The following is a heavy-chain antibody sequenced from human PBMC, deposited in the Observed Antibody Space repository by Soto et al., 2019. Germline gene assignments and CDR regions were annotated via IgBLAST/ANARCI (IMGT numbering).Heavy chain of an antibody. CDR2: FDPEDGET. V-gene: IGHV1-24*01. J-gene: IGHJ3*02. CDR1: GYTLTELS. CDR3: ATVGYYYDSSGYRIHAFDI. D-gene: IGHD3-22*01. Sequence: ASVKVSCKVSGYTLTELSMHWVRQAPGKGLERMGGFDPEDGETIYAQKFRGRVTMTEDTSTDTAYMELSSLRSEDTAVYYCATVGYYYDSSGYRIHAFDIWGQGTMVTVSS.